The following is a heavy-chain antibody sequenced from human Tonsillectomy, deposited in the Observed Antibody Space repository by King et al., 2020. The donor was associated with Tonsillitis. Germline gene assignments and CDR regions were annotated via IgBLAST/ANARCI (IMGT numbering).Heavy chain of an antibody. Sequence: EVQLVESGGGLEQPGGSLRLSCAASGFTFSRNAMSWVRQSPGKGLEWVSPISDIGISTYYADSVKGRFTISRDNSKNTLYLQMNSLRAEDTAVYYCAKDLSGYNYWGQGTLVTVSS. CDR1: GFTFSRNA. V-gene: IGHV3-23*04. CDR3: AKDLSGYNY. D-gene: IGHD3-22*01. J-gene: IGHJ4*02. CDR2: ISDIGIST.